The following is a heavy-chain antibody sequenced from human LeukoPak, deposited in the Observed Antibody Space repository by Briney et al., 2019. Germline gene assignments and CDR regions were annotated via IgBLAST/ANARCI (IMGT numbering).Heavy chain of an antibody. CDR1: GGSFSGCD. CDR3: ARHRSGNYGLKYYFDY. CDR2: INHSGST. Sequence: SETLSLTCAVYGGSFSGCDWSWIRQAPGKGREWIGEINHSGSTNYNPSLKSRVTISVDTSKNQFSLKLSSVTAADTAVYYCARHRSGNYGLKYYFDYWGQGTLVTVSS. J-gene: IGHJ4*02. V-gene: IGHV4-34*01. D-gene: IGHD1-26*01.